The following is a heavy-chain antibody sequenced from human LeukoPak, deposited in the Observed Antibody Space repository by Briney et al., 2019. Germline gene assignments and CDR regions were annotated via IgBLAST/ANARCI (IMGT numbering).Heavy chain of an antibody. Sequence: GGSLRLSCAASGFTFSSYSMNWVRQAPGKGVEWVSYISSSSSTIYYADSVKGRFTISRDNAKNSLYLQMNSLRAEDTAVYYCARDGIQLWPPGFDYWGQGTLVTVSS. CDR3: ARDGIQLWPPGFDY. J-gene: IGHJ4*02. V-gene: IGHV3-48*01. CDR1: GFTFSSYS. D-gene: IGHD5-18*01. CDR2: ISSSSSTI.